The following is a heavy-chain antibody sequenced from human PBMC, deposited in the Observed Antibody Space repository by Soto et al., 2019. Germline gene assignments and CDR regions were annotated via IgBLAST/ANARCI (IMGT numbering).Heavy chain of an antibody. CDR3: AHFNGYEEFEY. CDR2: IYWNDDK. J-gene: IGHJ4*02. D-gene: IGHD5-12*01. CDR1: GFSLSTSGVG. V-gene: IGHV2-5*01. Sequence: SGPTLVNPTQTLTLTCTFSGFSLSTSGVGVGWIRQPSGKALEWLAVIYWNDDKRYSPSLKSRLTITKGTSDNQVVPTMTNVDPVDTASYYCAHFNGYEEFEYWGQGTLVTVSS.